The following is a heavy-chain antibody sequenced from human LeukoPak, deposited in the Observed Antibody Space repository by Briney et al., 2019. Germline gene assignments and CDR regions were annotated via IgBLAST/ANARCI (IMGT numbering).Heavy chain of an antibody. CDR1: GYTFTGYY. Sequence: ASVKVSCKASGYTFTGYYMHWVRQAPGQGLEWMGWINPNSGGTNYAQKFQGRVTMTRDTSISTAYMELSRLRSDDTAVYYCARVKGVAIVLMVYAIPNYYYYGMDVWGQGTTVTVSS. D-gene: IGHD2-8*01. V-gene: IGHV1-2*02. CDR2: INPNSGGT. CDR3: ARVKGVAIVLMVYAIPNYYYYGMDV. J-gene: IGHJ6*02.